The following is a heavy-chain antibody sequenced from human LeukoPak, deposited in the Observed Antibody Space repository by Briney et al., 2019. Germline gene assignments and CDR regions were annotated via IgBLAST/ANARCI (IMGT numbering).Heavy chain of an antibody. CDR1: GYTFTGYY. V-gene: IGHV1-2*02. Sequence: ASVKVSCKASGYTFTGYYMHWVRQAPGQGLEWMGCINPNSGGTNYAQKFQGRVTMTRDTSISTAYMELSRLRSDDTAVYYCARDLRMGYCSGGSCYPGAYWGQGTLVTVSS. D-gene: IGHD2-15*01. J-gene: IGHJ4*02. CDR3: ARDLRMGYCSGGSCYPGAY. CDR2: INPNSGGT.